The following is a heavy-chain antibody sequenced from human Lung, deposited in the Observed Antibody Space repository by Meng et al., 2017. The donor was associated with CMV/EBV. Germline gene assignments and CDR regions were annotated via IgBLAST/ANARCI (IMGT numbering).Heavy chain of an antibody. D-gene: IGHD3-3*01. CDR2: ISSSSSYI. CDR1: GFTFSSYS. Sequence: SXXASGFTFSSYSMNWVRQAPGKGLEWVSSISSSSSYIYYADSVKGRFTISRDNAKNSLYLQMNSLRAEDTAVYYCARDPGLDSAAYYDFWSGSPLYYYYGMDVWGQGTXVTVSS. V-gene: IGHV3-21*01. J-gene: IGHJ6*02. CDR3: ARDPGLDSAAYYDFWSGSPLYYYYGMDV.